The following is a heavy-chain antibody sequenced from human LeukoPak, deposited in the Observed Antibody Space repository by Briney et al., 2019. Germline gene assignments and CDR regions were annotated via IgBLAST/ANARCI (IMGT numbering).Heavy chain of an antibody. CDR1: GFTFSSYS. J-gene: IGHJ4*02. D-gene: IGHD6-19*01. Sequence: GGSLRLSCAASGFTFSSYSMNWVRQAPGKGLEWVSSISSSSSYIYYADSVKGRFTISRDNAKNSLYLQMNSLRAEDTAVYYCARDVVSSGWYLFDYWGQGTLVTVSS. V-gene: IGHV3-21*01. CDR2: ISSSSSYI. CDR3: ARDVVSSGWYLFDY.